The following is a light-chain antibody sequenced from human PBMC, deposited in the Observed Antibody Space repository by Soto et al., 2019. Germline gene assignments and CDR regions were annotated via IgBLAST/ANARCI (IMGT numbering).Light chain of an antibody. CDR1: QDIGKR. CDR3: QQSYSTPWT. J-gene: IGKJ1*01. CDR2: DAS. Sequence: DIQMTQSPSSLSASVGDRVTITCQASQDIGKRLNWYQQKPGKAPKVLIYDASYLQSGVPSRFSGSGSGTDFTLTISSLQPEDFATYYCQQSYSTPWTFGQGTKVDIK. V-gene: IGKV1-39*01.